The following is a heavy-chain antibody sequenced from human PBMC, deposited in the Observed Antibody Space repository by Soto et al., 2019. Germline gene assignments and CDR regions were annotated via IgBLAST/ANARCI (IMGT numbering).Heavy chain of an antibody. J-gene: IGHJ4*02. D-gene: IGHD4-17*01. V-gene: IGHV3-15*01. Sequence: EVQLVESGGGLVKPGGSLRLSCAASGFTFSNAWMSWVRQAPGKGLEWVGRIKSKTDGGTTDYAAPVKGRFTISRDDSKNTLYLQMNSLKTEDTAVYYCTTTPYGGYTYDYWGQGTLVTVSS. CDR2: IKSKTDGGTT. CDR3: TTTPYGGYTYDY. CDR1: GFTFSNAW.